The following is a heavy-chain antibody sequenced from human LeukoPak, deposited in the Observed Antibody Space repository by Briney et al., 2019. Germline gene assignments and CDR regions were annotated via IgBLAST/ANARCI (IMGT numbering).Heavy chain of an antibody. CDR1: GFTFSSYA. CDR2: ISGSGGST. CDR3: AKDPYDFWSGYPAVYYFDY. J-gene: IGHJ4*02. D-gene: IGHD3-3*01. Sequence: GGSLRLSCAASGFTFSSYAMSWVRQAPGKGLEWVSAISGSGGSTGYADSVKGRFTISRDNPKDTLYLQMNSLRAEDTAVYYCAKDPYDFWSGYPAVYYFDYWGQGTLVTVSS. V-gene: IGHV3-23*01.